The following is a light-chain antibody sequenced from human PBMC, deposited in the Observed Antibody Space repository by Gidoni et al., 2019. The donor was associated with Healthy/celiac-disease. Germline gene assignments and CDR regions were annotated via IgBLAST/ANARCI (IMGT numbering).Light chain of an antibody. CDR3: NSYTSSSTLV. V-gene: IGLV2-14*01. CDR1: SSDVGAYNY. CDR2: EVS. Sequence: QPALTQPASVSGSPGQSITISCTGTSSDVGAYNYVSWYQQHPGKAPKLMIYEVSNRPSGVSNRFSGSKSGNTASLTISGLQAEDEADYYCNSYTSSSTLVFGGGTKLTVL. J-gene: IGLJ2*01.